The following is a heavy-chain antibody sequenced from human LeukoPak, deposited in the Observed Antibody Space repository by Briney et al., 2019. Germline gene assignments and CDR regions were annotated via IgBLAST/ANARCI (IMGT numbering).Heavy chain of an antibody. D-gene: IGHD2-2*03. V-gene: IGHV3-9*01. CDR2: ISWNSGSI. Sequence: GGSLRLSCAASGFTFDDYAMPWVRQAPGKGLEWVSGISWNSGSIGYADSVKGRFTISRDNAKNSLYLQMNSLRAEDTALYYCAKDIGYCSSTSCSLYYYGMDVWGQGTTVTVSS. CDR3: AKDIGYCSSTSCSLYYYGMDV. J-gene: IGHJ6*02. CDR1: GFTFDDYA.